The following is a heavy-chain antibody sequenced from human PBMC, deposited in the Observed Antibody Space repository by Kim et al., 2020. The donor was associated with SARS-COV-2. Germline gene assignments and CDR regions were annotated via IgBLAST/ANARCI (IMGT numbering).Heavy chain of an antibody. Sequence: PALMSRVTISVDTSKNQFSLKLSSVTAADPAVYYCARAEMATSSGFCFDYWGQGTLVTVSS. V-gene: IGHV4-59*01. CDR3: ARAEMATSSGFCFDY. D-gene: IGHD2-2*03. J-gene: IGHJ4*02.